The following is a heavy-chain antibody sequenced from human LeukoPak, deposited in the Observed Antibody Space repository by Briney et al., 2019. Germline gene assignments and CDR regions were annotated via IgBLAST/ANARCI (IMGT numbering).Heavy chain of an antibody. CDR3: ARRSVRGDPLYFDY. Sequence: SETLSLTCTVSGGSISSSSHYWGWIRQPPGKGLEWIGSIYYSGSTYYNPSLTSRVTISVDTSKNHFSLKLSSVTAADTAVYYCARRSVRGDPLYFDYWGQGTLVTVSS. J-gene: IGHJ4*02. D-gene: IGHD3-10*01. V-gene: IGHV4-39*02. CDR2: IYYSGST. CDR1: GGSISSSSHY.